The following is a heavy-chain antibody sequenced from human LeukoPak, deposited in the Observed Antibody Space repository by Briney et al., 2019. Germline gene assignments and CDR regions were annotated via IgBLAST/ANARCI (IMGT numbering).Heavy chain of an antibody. CDR3: ARFSGFWSGSSAFDI. CDR2: IYTSGST. V-gene: IGHV4-61*02. CDR1: GGSISSGSYY. Sequence: TLSLTCTVSGGSISSGSYYWSWIRQPAGKGLEWIGRIYTSGSTNYNPSLKSRVTISVDTSKNQFSLKLSSVPAADTAVYYCARFSGFWSGSSAFDIWGQGTMVTVSS. D-gene: IGHD3-3*01. J-gene: IGHJ3*02.